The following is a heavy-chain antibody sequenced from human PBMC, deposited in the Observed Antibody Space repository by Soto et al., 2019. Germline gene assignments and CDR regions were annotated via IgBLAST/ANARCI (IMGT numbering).Heavy chain of an antibody. Sequence: SETLSLTCTVSGDSISPYYWSWIRQPPGKGLEWIGYIFYKGTIKYNPSLKSRVTISVDTSQNQFSLKLRSVTAADTAVYYCAGDSTSLEYWGQGALVTVS. J-gene: IGHJ4*02. CDR1: GDSISPYY. V-gene: IGHV4-59*01. CDR3: AGDSTSLEY. D-gene: IGHD1-1*01. CDR2: IFYKGTI.